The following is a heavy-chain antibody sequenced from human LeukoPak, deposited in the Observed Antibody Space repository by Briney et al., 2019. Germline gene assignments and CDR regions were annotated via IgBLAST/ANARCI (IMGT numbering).Heavy chain of an antibody. CDR3: ARIMVRGVIDY. V-gene: IGHV4-59*01. J-gene: IGHJ4*02. Sequence: TSETLSLTCTVSGGSITNYYWSWIRQPPGKGLEWIGYIYYSGSTNYNPSLKSRVTISVDTSKNQFSLKLSSVTAADTAVYYCARIMVRGVIDYWGQGTLVTVSS. CDR1: GGSITNYY. CDR2: IYYSGST. D-gene: IGHD3-10*01.